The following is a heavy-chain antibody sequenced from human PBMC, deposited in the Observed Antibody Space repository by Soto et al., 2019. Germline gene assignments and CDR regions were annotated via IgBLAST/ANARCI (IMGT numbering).Heavy chain of an antibody. V-gene: IGHV5-51*01. D-gene: IGHD1-1*01. Sequence: PGESLKISCKGSGYSFTSYWIGWVRQMPGKGLEWMGIIYPGDSDARYSPSFQGQVTISADKSISTTYLQWSSLKASDTAMYYCARLGVEMATTTHFDYWGQGTLVTVSS. CDR2: IYPGDSDA. CDR1: GYSFTSYW. CDR3: ARLGVEMATTTHFDY. J-gene: IGHJ4*02.